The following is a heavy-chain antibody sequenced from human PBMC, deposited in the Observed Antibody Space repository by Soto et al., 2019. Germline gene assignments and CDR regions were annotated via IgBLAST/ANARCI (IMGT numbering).Heavy chain of an antibody. CDR2: IIPIFGTA. Sequence: SVKVSCKASGGTFSSYAISWVRQAPGQGLEWMGGIIPIFGTANYAQKFQGRVTITADESTSTAYMELSSLRSEDTAVYYCARAGQLLYNWFDPWGQGTLVTVSS. CDR3: ARAGQLLYNWFDP. J-gene: IGHJ5*02. D-gene: IGHD2-2*01. V-gene: IGHV1-69*13. CDR1: GGTFSSYA.